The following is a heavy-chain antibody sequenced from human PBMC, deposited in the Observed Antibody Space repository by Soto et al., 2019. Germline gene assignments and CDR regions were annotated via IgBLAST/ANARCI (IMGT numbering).Heavy chain of an antibody. CDR1: GFKFGDYA. V-gene: IGHV3-9*01. CDR2: VSWNSEIV. D-gene: IGHD2-15*01. J-gene: IGHJ6*02. Sequence: GGSLRLSCEASGFKFGDYAMHWVRQAPGKGLEWVSGVSWNSEIVGYADSVKGRFTISRDNAKNSLYLEMNSLRTEDTALYYCAKVRGPCSGNKCSSLYYYYGMDVWGQGTTVTVSS. CDR3: AKVRGPCSGNKCSSLYYYYGMDV.